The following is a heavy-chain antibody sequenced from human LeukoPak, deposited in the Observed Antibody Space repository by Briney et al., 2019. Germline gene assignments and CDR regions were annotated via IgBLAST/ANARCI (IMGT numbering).Heavy chain of an antibody. D-gene: IGHD1-1*01. Sequence: PSETLSLTCTVSGGSISSGGYYWSWIRQHPGKGLEWIRYIYYSGSTYYNPSLKSRVTISVDTSKNQFSLKLSSVTAADTAAYYCARSMERLWLDYWGQGTLVTVSS. CDR2: IYYSGST. CDR1: GGSISSGGYY. V-gene: IGHV4-31*03. CDR3: ARSMERLWLDY. J-gene: IGHJ4*02.